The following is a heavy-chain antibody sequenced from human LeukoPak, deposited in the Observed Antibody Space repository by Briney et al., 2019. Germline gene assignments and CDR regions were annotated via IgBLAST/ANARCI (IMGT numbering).Heavy chain of an antibody. CDR3: ARRGGSSTPNYYYGMDV. V-gene: IGHV1-18*01. D-gene: IGHD1-26*01. CDR1: GYTFTSYG. CDR2: ISAYNGNT. J-gene: IGHJ6*02. Sequence: ASVKVSCKASGYTFTSYGISWVRQAPGQGLEWMGWISAYNGNTNYAQKLQGRVTMTTDTSTSTAHMELRSLRSDDTAVYYCARRGGSSTPNYYYGMDVWGQGTTVTVSS.